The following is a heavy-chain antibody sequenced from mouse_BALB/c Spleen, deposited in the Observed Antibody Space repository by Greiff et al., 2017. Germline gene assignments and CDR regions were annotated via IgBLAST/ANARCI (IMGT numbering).Heavy chain of an antibody. J-gene: IGHJ4*01. Sequence: VQLQESGAELVRPGVSVKISCKGSGYTFTDYAMHWVKQSHAKSLEWIGVISTYYGDASYNQKFKGKATMTVDKSSSTAYMELARLTSEDSAIYYCARDQVRPPYYAMDYWGQGTSVTVSS. CDR1: GYTFTDYA. CDR2: ISTYYGDA. V-gene: IGHV1S137*01. CDR3: ARDQVRPPYYAMDY. D-gene: IGHD2-14*01.